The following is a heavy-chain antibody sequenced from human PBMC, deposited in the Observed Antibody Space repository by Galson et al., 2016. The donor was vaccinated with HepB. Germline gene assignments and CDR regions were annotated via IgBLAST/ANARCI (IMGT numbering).Heavy chain of an antibody. CDR2: IKSKTDGGTT. J-gene: IGHJ5*02. CDR1: GFSFSHAW. V-gene: IGHV3-15*07. CDR3: TVAATYDFWSGYYMLDP. Sequence: SLRLSCAASGFSFSHAWMHWVRQAPGKGLEWVGRIKSKTDGGTTDYAAPVKGRFAISRDDSKNTLYLQMNRLKTEDTSVYYCTVAATYDFWSGYYMLDPWGQGTLVTVSS. D-gene: IGHD3-3*01.